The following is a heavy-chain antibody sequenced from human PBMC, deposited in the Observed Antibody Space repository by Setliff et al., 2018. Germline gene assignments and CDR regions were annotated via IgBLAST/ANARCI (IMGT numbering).Heavy chain of an antibody. D-gene: IGHD3-10*01. Sequence: PSETLPLTCSVSGGSISSGSYYWGWIRQSPGKGLEWIGSMYYSGSTYYNPSLKGRVTLSVDTTKNQFSLKLTSMTAADTAVYFCARHLLVQGTYHFDYWGQGSPVTVSS. CDR1: GGSISSGSYY. CDR2: MYYSGST. CDR3: ARHLLVQGTYHFDY. V-gene: IGHV4-39*01. J-gene: IGHJ4*02.